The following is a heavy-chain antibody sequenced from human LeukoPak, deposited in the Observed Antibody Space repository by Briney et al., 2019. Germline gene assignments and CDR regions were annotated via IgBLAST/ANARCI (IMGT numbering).Heavy chain of an antibody. Sequence: GGSLRLSCAASGFTFSSYAMHWVRQAPGKGLEWVAVISYDGSNKYYADSVKGRFTISRDNSKNTLYLQMNSLRAEDTAVYYCARVWTSSWYGSDYWGQGTLVTVSS. J-gene: IGHJ4*02. CDR1: GFTFSSYA. CDR3: ARVWTSSWYGSDY. CDR2: ISYDGSNK. D-gene: IGHD6-13*01. V-gene: IGHV3-30-3*01.